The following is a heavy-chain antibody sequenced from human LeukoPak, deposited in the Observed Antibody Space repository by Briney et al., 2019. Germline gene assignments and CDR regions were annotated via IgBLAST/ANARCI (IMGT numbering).Heavy chain of an antibody. Sequence: ASVKVSCKASGYTFTSYDINWVRQATGQGPEWMGSMNPNSGNTGYAQKFQGRVTMTRNTSISTAYMELSSLRSEDTAVYYCARGRLRDFWSGYFSPNYYYYYMDAWGKGTTVTVSS. D-gene: IGHD3-3*01. CDR1: GYTFTSYD. J-gene: IGHJ6*03. CDR3: ARGRLRDFWSGYFSPNYYYYYMDA. CDR2: MNPNSGNT. V-gene: IGHV1-8*01.